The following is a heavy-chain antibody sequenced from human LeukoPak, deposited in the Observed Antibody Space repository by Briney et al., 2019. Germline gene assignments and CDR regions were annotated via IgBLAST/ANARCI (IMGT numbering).Heavy chain of an antibody. D-gene: IGHD4-11*01. V-gene: IGHV3-23*01. CDR1: GFTFSSYA. CDR2: ISVSGGST. Sequence: GGSLRLSCAASGFTFSSYAMSWVRQAPGKGLEWVSGISVSGGSTYYADSVKGRFTISRDNSKNTLYLQMNSLRAEDTAVYYCAKNSLMTTVTTSDHWGQGTLVTVSS. CDR3: AKNSLMTTVTTSDH. J-gene: IGHJ4*02.